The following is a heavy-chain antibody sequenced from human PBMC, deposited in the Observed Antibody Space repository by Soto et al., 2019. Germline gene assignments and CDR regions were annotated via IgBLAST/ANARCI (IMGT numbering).Heavy chain of an antibody. D-gene: IGHD2-2*01. V-gene: IGHV3-74*01. CDR1: GFTFNTYW. CDR2: INSDGRST. Sequence: GSLRLSCAASGFTFNTYWMHWVRQAPGEGLVWVSHINSDGRSTNYADSVKGRFTISRDNAKNTLYLQMNSLRAEDTAVYYCAREPGTVVPTAYFYYGMDVWGQGTTVTVSS. CDR3: AREPGTVVPTAYFYYGMDV. J-gene: IGHJ6*02.